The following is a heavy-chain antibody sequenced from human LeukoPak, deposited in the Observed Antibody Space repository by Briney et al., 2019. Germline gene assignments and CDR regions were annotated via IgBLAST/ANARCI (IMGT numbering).Heavy chain of an antibody. D-gene: IGHD2-15*01. J-gene: IGHJ6*03. CDR1: GGTFSSYA. Sequence: SVKVSCTASGGTFSSYAISWVRQAPGQGLEWMGGIIPIFGTANYAQKFQGRVTITTDESTSTAYMELSSLRSEDTAVYYCARGPYCSGGSCYSPHYYYMDVWGKGTTVTVSS. V-gene: IGHV1-69*05. CDR3: ARGPYCSGGSCYSPHYYYMDV. CDR2: IIPIFGTA.